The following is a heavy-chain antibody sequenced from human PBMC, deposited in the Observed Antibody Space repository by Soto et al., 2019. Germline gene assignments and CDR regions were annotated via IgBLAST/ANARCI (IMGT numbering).Heavy chain of an antibody. J-gene: IGHJ6*02. V-gene: IGHV1-69*01. D-gene: IGHD2-15*01. Sequence: QVQLVQSGAEVKKPGSSVKVSCKAPGGTFSSYAISWVXXXXGQXLEWMGGIIPIFGTAKYAQKFQGRVTITADESTSTGYMELSSLRSEDTAVYYCARSQGGSSSLDIYYYYYYGMDVWGQGTTVTVSS. CDR2: IIPIFGTA. CDR1: GGTFSSYA. CDR3: ARSQGGSSSLDIYYYYYYGMDV.